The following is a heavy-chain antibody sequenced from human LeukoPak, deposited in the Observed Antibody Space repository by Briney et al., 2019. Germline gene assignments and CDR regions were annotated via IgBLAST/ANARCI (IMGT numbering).Heavy chain of an antibody. CDR1: GYTFTSYG. Sequence: RASVKVSCKASGYTFTSYGISWVRQAPGQGLEWMGWISAYNGNTNYAQKLQGRVTMTTDTSTSTACMELRSLRSDDTAVYYCARDARLTTVWFDPWGQGTLVTVSS. J-gene: IGHJ5*02. CDR3: ARDARLTTVWFDP. CDR2: ISAYNGNT. V-gene: IGHV1-18*01. D-gene: IGHD4-17*01.